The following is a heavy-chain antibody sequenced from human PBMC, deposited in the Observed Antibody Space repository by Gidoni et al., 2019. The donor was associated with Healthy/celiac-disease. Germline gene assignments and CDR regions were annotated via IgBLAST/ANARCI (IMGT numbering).Heavy chain of an antibody. J-gene: IGHJ6*02. CDR1: GYTFTSYY. CDR2: INPSGGST. Sequence: QVQLVQSGAEVKKPGASVKVSCKASGYTFTSYYMHWVRQAPGQGLEWMGIINPSGGSTSYAQKFQGRVTMTRDTSTSTVYMELSSLRSEDTAVYYCARDDYGGNSYYYYYGMDVWGQGTTVTVSS. V-gene: IGHV1-46*01. CDR3: ARDDYGGNSYYYYYGMDV. D-gene: IGHD4-17*01.